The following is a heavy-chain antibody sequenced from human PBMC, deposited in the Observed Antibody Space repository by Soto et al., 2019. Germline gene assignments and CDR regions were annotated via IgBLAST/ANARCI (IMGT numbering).Heavy chain of an antibody. Sequence: SETLSLTCTVSGGSISSSSYYWGWIRQPPGKELEWIGSIYYSGSTYYNPSLTSRVTISVDTSKIQCSLKLTSVTAAATALYFFARLSGMWLGGWYSDLWCRGNQVTVSS. J-gene: IGHJ2*01. CDR2: IYYSGST. CDR3: ARLSGMWLGGWYSDL. D-gene: IGHD3-10*01. V-gene: IGHV4-39*01. CDR1: GGSISSSSYY.